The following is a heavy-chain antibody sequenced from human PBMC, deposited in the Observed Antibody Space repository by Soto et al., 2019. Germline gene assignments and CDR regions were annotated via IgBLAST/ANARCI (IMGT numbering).Heavy chain of an antibody. CDR1: GGTFSSYA. CDR2: IIPIFGTA. J-gene: IGHJ6*02. V-gene: IGHV1-69*13. CDR3: ARGHSSSLYYYYGMDV. D-gene: IGHD6-13*01. Sequence: SVKVSCKASGGTFSSYAISWVRQAPGQGLEWMGGIIPIFGTANYAQKFQGRVTITADESTSTAYMELSSLRSEDTALYYCARGHSSSLYYYYGMDVWGQGTTVTVSS.